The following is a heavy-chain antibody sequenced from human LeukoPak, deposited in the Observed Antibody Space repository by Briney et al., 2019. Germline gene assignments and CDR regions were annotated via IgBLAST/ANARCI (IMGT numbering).Heavy chain of an antibody. Sequence: SETLSLTCTVSGGSISSYYWSWIRQPAGKGLEWIGCIYTSGSTNYNPSLKSRVTMSVDTSKNQFSLKLSSVTAADTAVYYCARVRYSGYDEDAFDIWGQGTMVTVSS. CDR3: ARVRYSGYDEDAFDI. D-gene: IGHD5-12*01. CDR1: GGSISSYY. CDR2: IYTSGST. V-gene: IGHV4-4*07. J-gene: IGHJ3*02.